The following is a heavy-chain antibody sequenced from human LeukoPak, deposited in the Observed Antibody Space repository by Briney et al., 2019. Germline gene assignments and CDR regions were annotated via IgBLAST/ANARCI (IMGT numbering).Heavy chain of an antibody. CDR3: ARDKSGSYHEFDY. J-gene: IGHJ4*01. CDR2: INPSGGST. D-gene: IGHD1-26*01. CDR1: GGTFSSYA. V-gene: IGHV1-46*01. Sequence: ASVKVSCKASGGTFSSYAISWVRQAPGQGLEWMGIINPSGGSTRYAQKFQGRVTMTRDTSTSAVYMELSSLRSEDTAVYYCARDKSGSYHEFDYWGQGTLVTVSS.